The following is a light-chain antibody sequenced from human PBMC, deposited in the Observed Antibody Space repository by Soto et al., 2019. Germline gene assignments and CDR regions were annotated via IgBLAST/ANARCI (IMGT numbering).Light chain of an antibody. CDR1: QSIAIY. CDR2: DTF. J-gene: IGKJ1*01. CDR3: QQRATWPWT. V-gene: IGKV3-11*01. Sequence: IVLTQSPATLSFSPGERATLSCRASQSIAIYLAWYQQRSGQSPRLLIYDTFNRAPGIPDRFSGSGSGTDFTLTNSSLEPEDFAVYYCQQRATWPWTFGQGTTVEIK.